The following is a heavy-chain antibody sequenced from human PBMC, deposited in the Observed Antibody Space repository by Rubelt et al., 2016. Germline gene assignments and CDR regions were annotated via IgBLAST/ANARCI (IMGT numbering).Heavy chain of an antibody. D-gene: IGHD3-22*01. CDR3: ARQHNLDFGYSDSRGYRDWFDP. J-gene: IGHJ5*02. Sequence: WVRQMPGKGLEWMGRIDPSDSYTNYSPSFQGHVTISADKSISTAYLQWSSLKASDTAMYYCARQHNLDFGYSDSRGYRDWFDPWGRGTLVTVSS. V-gene: IGHV5-10-1*01. CDR2: IDPSDSYT.